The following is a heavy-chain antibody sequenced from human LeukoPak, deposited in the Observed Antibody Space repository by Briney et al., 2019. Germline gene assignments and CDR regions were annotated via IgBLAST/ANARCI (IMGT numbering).Heavy chain of an antibody. J-gene: IGHJ4*02. CDR2: VKEDGSEK. Sequence: GSLRLSCSASGFTFSGYWMSWVRQTPGKGLEGVANVKEDGSEKYYVDSVKGRFIISRDNAKNSLYVQMNSLRVEDPAVYYCARLPLTARRHFDYWGQGTQVTVSS. CDR3: ARLPLTARRHFDY. V-gene: IGHV3-7*05. D-gene: IGHD5-18*01. CDR1: GFTFSGYW.